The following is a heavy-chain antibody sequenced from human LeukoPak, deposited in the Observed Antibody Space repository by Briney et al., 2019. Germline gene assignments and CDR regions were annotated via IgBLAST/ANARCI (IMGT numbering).Heavy chain of an antibody. CDR1: GFTFSSYW. CDR2: INTEGSTT. CDR3: AREGAYGDYALGY. D-gene: IGHD4-17*01. J-gene: IGHJ4*02. Sequence: PGGSLRLSCAASGFTFSSYWMHWVRQAPGKGLVWVSSINTEGSTTKYADSVKGRFTISRDNAKNMLYLQMNSLRAEDTAVYYCAREGAYGDYALGYWGQGTLVTVSS. V-gene: IGHV3-74*03.